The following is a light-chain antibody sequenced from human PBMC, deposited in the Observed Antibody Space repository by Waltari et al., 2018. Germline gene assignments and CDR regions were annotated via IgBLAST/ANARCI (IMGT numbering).Light chain of an antibody. J-gene: IGLJ3*02. Sequence: SYELTHPPSVSVSPGQTATSTCSGDELGHKYASRYQQQPGQSPVWLIFEEDKRHSGIPERFSGSNSGNTATMTITGTQALDEADYYCQAWDTRAAVFGGGTKLTVL. CDR2: EED. CDR1: ELGHKY. V-gene: IGLV3-1*01. CDR3: QAWDTRAAV.